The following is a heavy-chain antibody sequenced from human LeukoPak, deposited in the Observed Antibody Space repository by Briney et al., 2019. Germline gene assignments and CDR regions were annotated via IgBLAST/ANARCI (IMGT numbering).Heavy chain of an antibody. D-gene: IGHD5-18*01. Sequence: SVKVSCKASGGTLSRHTISWVRQAPGQGLEWMGRIIPILGIANYAQKFQGRVTITADKSTSTAYMELSSLRSEDTAVYYCAREVGYSYGLDYWGQGTLVTVSS. V-gene: IGHV1-69*04. CDR1: GGTLSRHT. J-gene: IGHJ4*02. CDR2: IIPILGIA. CDR3: AREVGYSYGLDY.